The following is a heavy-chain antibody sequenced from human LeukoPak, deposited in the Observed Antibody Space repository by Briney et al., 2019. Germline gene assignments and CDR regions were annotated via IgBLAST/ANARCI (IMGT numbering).Heavy chain of an antibody. CDR3: AKEYFTSDYYGSGSRPGMDV. Sequence: PGGSLRLSCAASGFTFSSYGMPWVRQAPGKGLEWVAVISYDGSNKYYADSVKGRFTIFRDNSKNTLYLQMNSLRAEDTAVYYCAKEYFTSDYYGSGSRPGMDVWGQGTTVTVSS. J-gene: IGHJ6*02. D-gene: IGHD3-10*01. CDR2: ISYDGSNK. CDR1: GFTFSSYG. V-gene: IGHV3-30*18.